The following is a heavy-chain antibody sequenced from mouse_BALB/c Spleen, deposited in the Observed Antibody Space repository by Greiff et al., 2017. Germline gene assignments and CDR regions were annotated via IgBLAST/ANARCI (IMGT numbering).Heavy chain of an antibody. J-gene: IGHJ2*01. CDR3: ARRWLLPAFDY. V-gene: IGHV1-4*02. CDR2: INPSSGYT. D-gene: IGHD2-3*01. CDR1: GYTFTSYT. Sequence: VKLVESGAELVKPGASVKMSCKASGYTFTSYTMHWVKQRPGQGLEWIGYINPSSGYTEYNQKFKDKTTLTADKSSSTAYMQLSSLTSEDSAVYYCARRWLLPAFDYWGQGTTLTVSS.